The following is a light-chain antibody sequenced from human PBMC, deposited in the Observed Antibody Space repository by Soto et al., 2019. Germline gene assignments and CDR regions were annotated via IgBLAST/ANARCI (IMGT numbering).Light chain of an antibody. CDR1: QDISNY. Sequence: DIQMTQSQSSLSASVGDRVTITCQASQDISNYLNWYQQKPGKAPKLLIYDASNLETGVPSRFSGSGSGTDFTFTISSLQPEDIATYDCQQYDNLPYTFGQGTKLEIK. J-gene: IGKJ2*01. CDR2: DAS. CDR3: QQYDNLPYT. V-gene: IGKV1-33*01.